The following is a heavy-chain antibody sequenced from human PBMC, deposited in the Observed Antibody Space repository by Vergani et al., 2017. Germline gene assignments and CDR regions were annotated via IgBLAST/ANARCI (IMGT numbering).Heavy chain of an antibody. J-gene: IGHJ4*02. V-gene: IGHV4-61*01. CDR2: IYYSGST. CDR3: ARGEETYYYDSSGYYTADY. Sequence: QVQLQESGPGLVKPSETLSLTCTVSGGSVSSGSYYWSWIRQPPGKGLDWIGYIYYSGSTNYNPSLKSRVTISVDTSKTQFSLKLSSVTAADTAVYYCARGEETYYYDSSGYYTADYWGQGTLVTVSS. D-gene: IGHD3-22*01. CDR1: GGSVSSGSYY.